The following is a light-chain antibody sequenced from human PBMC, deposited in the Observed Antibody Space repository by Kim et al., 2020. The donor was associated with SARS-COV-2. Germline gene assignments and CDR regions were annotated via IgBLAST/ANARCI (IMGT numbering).Light chain of an antibody. Sequence: PGERATLSCRASQSVTKNYLGWYQQRRGQAPRLLIYDVTNRATGIPDRFSGSGSGTDFTLIINRLEAEDFAVYYCQQYAHSPITFGQGTRLEIK. J-gene: IGKJ5*01. V-gene: IGKV3D-20*01. CDR1: QSVTKNY. CDR3: QQYAHSPIT. CDR2: DVT.